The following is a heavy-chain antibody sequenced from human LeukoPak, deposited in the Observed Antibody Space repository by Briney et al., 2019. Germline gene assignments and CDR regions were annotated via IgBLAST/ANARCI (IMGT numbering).Heavy chain of an antibody. V-gene: IGHV3-49*04. J-gene: IGHJ6*02. Sequence: GRSLRLSCAASGFTLGDYALSWVRQAPGKGLEWVGLIRSNGYGGTTEYAASVKGRFTISRDDSKSIAYLQMNSLKTEDTAVYYCSRGTIFGVVVMYYSGLDVRGQGTTVTVSS. D-gene: IGHD3-3*01. CDR2: IRSNGYGGTT. CDR1: GFTLGDYA. CDR3: SRGTIFGVVVMYYSGLDV.